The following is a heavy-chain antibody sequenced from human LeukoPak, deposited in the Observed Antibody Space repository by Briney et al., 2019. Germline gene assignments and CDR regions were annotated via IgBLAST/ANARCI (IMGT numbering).Heavy chain of an antibody. CDR3: AKLGYSGSFYARGDAFDI. D-gene: IGHD1-26*01. CDR1: GFTLSSYA. V-gene: IGHV3-23*01. CDR2: ISRSVDNT. Sequence: GGSLRLSCAASGFTLSSYAMSWVRPAPAKGLEWVSGISRSVDNTYFADSVKGRFTISRDSSKNTLYLQMNSLRAVDTALYYCAKLGYSGSFYARGDAFDIWGQGTMVTVSP. J-gene: IGHJ3*02.